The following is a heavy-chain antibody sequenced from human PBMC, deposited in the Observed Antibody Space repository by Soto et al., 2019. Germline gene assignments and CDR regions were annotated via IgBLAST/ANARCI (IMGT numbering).Heavy chain of an antibody. CDR3: ARGTYYYDSSGYAFDI. CDR2: ISYSGST. J-gene: IGHJ3*02. CDR1: GGSFSGYY. V-gene: IGHV4-34*01. Sequence: SETLSLTCAVYGGSFSGYYWTWIRQSPGKGLEWIGQISYSGSTNYNPSLKSRVFISIGTSNNQFFLELTSVTAADTAVYYCARGTYYYDSSGYAFDIWGQGTTVTVSS. D-gene: IGHD3-22*01.